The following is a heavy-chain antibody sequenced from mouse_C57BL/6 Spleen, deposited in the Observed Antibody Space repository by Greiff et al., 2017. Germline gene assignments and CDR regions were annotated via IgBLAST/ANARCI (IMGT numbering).Heavy chain of an antibody. J-gene: IGHJ3*01. CDR3: ARGDGYDGRFAY. CDR1: GYTFTSYW. V-gene: IGHV1-64*01. D-gene: IGHD2-2*01. Sequence: VQLQQPGAELVKPGASVKLSCKASGYTFTSYWMHWVKQRRGQGLEWIGMIHPNSGSTNYNEKFKSKATLTVDKSSSTAYMQLSSLTSEDSAVYYCARGDGYDGRFAYWGQGTLVTVSA. CDR2: IHPNSGST.